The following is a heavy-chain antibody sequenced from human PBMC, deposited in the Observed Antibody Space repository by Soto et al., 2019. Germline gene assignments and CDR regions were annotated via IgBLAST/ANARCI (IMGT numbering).Heavy chain of an antibody. CDR2: IIPIFGTA. V-gene: IGHV1-69*12. D-gene: IGHD5-12*01. CDR3: AGKNSGSDLGYYYYGMDV. CDR1: GGTFSSYA. Sequence: QVQLVQSGAEVKKPGSSVKVSCKASGGTFSSYAISWVRQAPGQGLEWMGGIIPIFGTANYAQKFQGRVTITADESTSTAYMELSSLRSEDTAVYYCAGKNSGSDLGYYYYGMDVWGQGTTVTVSS. J-gene: IGHJ6*01.